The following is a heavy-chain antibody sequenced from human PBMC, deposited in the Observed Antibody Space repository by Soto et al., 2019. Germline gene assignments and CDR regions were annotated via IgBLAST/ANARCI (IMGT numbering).Heavy chain of an antibody. CDR2: ISGDGGST. D-gene: IGHD3-22*01. J-gene: IGHJ4*02. CDR1: GFTFDDYA. V-gene: IGHV3-43*02. Sequence: GGSLRLSCAASGFTFDDYAMHWVRQAPGKGLEWVSLISGDGGSTYYADSVKGRFTISRDNSKNSLYLQMNSLRTEDTALYYCAAPKRVSSGYYLDYWGQGTLVTVSS. CDR3: AAPKRVSSGYYLDY.